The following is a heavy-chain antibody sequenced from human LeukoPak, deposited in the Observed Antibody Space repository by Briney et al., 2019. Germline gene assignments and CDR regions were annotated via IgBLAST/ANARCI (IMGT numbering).Heavy chain of an antibody. D-gene: IGHD6-13*01. CDR2: ISGSGGST. J-gene: IGHJ4*02. CDR3: AKDHGIAAAGTTGCFDY. Sequence: GGSLRLSCAASGFTFSSYAMSWVRQAPGKGLEWVSAISGSGGSTYYADSVKGRFTISRDNSKNTLYLQTNSLRAEDTAVYYCAKDHGIAAAGTTGCFDYWGQGTLVTVSS. CDR1: GFTFSSYA. V-gene: IGHV3-23*01.